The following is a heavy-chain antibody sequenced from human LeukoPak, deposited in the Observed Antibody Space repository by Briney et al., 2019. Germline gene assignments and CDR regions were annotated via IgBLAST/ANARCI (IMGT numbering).Heavy chain of an antibody. CDR3: ARHRAIGSSRWFDP. Sequence: GDSLKISCTGSGNDFTNYWIAWVRQMPGKGLEWMGIIYPGDSDTRYSPFFQGQVAISADKSISTAYRQWSSLKASDTAMYYCARHRAIGSSRWFDPWGQGTLVTVSS. CDR1: GNDFTNYW. CDR2: IYPGDSDT. J-gene: IGHJ5*02. D-gene: IGHD2-2*01. V-gene: IGHV5-51*01.